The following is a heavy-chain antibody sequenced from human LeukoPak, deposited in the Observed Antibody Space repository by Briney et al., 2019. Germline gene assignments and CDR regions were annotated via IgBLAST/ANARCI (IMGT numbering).Heavy chain of an antibody. CDR2: ISYDGSNK. CDR3: ARFYDSSAIGED. D-gene: IGHD3-22*01. V-gene: IGHV3-30-3*01. CDR1: GFTFSSYA. Sequence: GGSLRLSCAASGFTFSSYAMHWVRQAPGKGLEWVAVISYDGSNKYYADSVKGRFTISRDNSKNTLYLQMNSLRAEDTAVYYCARFYDSSAIGEDWGQGTLVTVSS. J-gene: IGHJ4*02.